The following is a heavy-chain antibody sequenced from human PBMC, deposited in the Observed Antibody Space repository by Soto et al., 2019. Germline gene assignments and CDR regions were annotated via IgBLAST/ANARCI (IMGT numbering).Heavy chain of an antibody. Sequence: LRLSYGASGFTVSSYAMHWVRQAPGKGLEWVAVISYDGSNKYYADSVKGRFTISRDNSKNTLYLQMNSLRAEDTAVYYCARDESFTRYSSSGRGVYYGMDVWGQGTTVTSP. J-gene: IGHJ6*02. CDR3: ARDESFTRYSSSGRGVYYGMDV. CDR2: ISYDGSNK. V-gene: IGHV3-30-3*01. CDR1: GFTVSSYA. D-gene: IGHD6-13*01.